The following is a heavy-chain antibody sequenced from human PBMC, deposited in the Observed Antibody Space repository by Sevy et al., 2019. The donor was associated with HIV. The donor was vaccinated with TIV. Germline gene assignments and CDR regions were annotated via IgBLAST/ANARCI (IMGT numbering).Heavy chain of an antibody. D-gene: IGHD5-12*01. V-gene: IGHV3-11*01. Sequence: GGSLRLSCAASGFSFSSFYMTWIRQAPGKGLQWVAYISSNGQTTYYADSVKGRFVVSRDHAMNSLFLHINSIGAEDTGVFFCARIPATSPPNYGMDLWGQGTTVTVSS. CDR3: ARIPATSPPNYGMDL. CDR2: ISSNGQTT. J-gene: IGHJ6*02. CDR1: GFSFSSFY.